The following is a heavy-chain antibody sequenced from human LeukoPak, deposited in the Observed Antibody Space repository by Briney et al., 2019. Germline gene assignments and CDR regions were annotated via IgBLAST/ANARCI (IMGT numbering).Heavy chain of an antibody. CDR2: IKSITDGGTT. CDR3: TTLLPFVGVTATDY. J-gene: IGHJ4*02. Sequence: PGGSLRLSCAASGFTFSNAWMSWVRQAPGKGLEWVGRIKSITDGGTTDYAAPVKGRFTISRDDSKNTLYLQMNSLKTEDTAVYYCTTLLPFVGVTATDYWGQGTLVTVSS. CDR1: GFTFSNAW. V-gene: IGHV3-15*01. D-gene: IGHD2-21*02.